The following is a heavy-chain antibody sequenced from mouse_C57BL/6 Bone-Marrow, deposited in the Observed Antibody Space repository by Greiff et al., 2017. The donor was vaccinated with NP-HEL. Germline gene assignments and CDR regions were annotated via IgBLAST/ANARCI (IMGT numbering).Heavy chain of an antibody. J-gene: IGHJ3*01. D-gene: IGHD1-1*01. CDR3: ASQFITTGVARPWFAY. V-gene: IGHV1-82*01. CDR1: GYAFSSSW. Sequence: VQLQQSGPELVKPGASVKISCKASGYAFSSSWMNWVKQRPGKGLEWIGRIYPGDGDTNYNGKFKGKATLTADKSSSTAYMQLISLTSEDSAVYFCASQFITTGVARPWFAYWGQGTLVTVSA. CDR2: IYPGDGDT.